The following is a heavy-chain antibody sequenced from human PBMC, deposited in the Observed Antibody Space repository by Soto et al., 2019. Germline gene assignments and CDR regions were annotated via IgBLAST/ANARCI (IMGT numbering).Heavy chain of an antibody. CDR3: AREPATAKPEGVDF. Sequence: SVKVSFKGARYNFVLFCLSWVRQAPGQGLEWMGWINPNSGGTKYAPKFQGGVTMTRDTSITTAYMELSRLRSGDTAVYYCAREPATAKPEGVDFWGQGTLVTVSS. V-gene: IGHV1-2*02. J-gene: IGHJ4*02. D-gene: IGHD1-1*01. CDR2: INPNSGGT. CDR1: RYNFVLFC.